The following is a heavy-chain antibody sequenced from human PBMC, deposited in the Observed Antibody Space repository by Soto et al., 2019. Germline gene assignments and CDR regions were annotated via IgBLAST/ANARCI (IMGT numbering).Heavy chain of an antibody. J-gene: IGHJ4*02. CDR1: GFTFSSYA. V-gene: IGHV3-23*04. CDR2: ISGSGGST. Sequence: EGQLVDSGGGLVQPGESLRLSCAASGFTFSSYAMSWVRQAPGKGLEWVSAISGSGGSTYYADSVKGRFTISRDDSRNTLYLQMNSLRAEDTAVYYCAKKGIDCGADCYLMGHYDYWGQGTLVTVSS. D-gene: IGHD2-21*02. CDR3: AKKGIDCGADCYLMGHYDY.